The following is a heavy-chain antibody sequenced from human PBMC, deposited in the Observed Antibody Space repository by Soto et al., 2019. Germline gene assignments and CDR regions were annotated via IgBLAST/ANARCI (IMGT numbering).Heavy chain of an antibody. D-gene: IGHD6-19*01. CDR2: FDPEDGKT. V-gene: IGHV1-24*01. CDR1: GYTLTELS. CDR3: ATDLIRYTSGWNNFAY. Sequence: ASVKVSCKVPGYTLTELSMHWVRQAPGQGLEWMGCFDPEDGKTIYAQKFQGRVTMTEDTSAHTLYMELSSLRSEDTAVYYCATDLIRYTSGWNNFAYWGQGTLVTVSS. J-gene: IGHJ4*02.